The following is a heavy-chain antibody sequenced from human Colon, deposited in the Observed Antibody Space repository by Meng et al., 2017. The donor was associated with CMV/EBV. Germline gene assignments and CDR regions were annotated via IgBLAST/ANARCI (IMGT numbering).Heavy chain of an antibody. CDR1: GITFSSYG. CDR2: ISANRGST. J-gene: IGHJ6*02. Sequence: GGSLRLSCVASGITFSSYGVHWVRQAAGKGLEYVSGISANRGSTYYADSVKGRFTVSRDNSINTLYLQMGSLRVEDMAVYHCARVKSYYYHGMDVWGHGTTVTVSS. CDR3: ARVKSYYYHGMDV. V-gene: IGHV3-64*02.